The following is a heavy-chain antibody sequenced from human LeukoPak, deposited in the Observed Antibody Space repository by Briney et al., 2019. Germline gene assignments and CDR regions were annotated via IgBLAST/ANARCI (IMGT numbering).Heavy chain of an antibody. CDR3: ARDQEGFDY. Sequence: ASVKVSCKASGYTFTTYYMHWVRQAPGQGLEWMGIINPSGGSTSYAQKFQGRVTVTRDTSTSTVHMELSGLRSEDTAVYYCARDQEGFDYWGQGTLVTVSS. J-gene: IGHJ4*02. CDR2: INPSGGST. V-gene: IGHV1-46*01. CDR1: GYTFTTYY.